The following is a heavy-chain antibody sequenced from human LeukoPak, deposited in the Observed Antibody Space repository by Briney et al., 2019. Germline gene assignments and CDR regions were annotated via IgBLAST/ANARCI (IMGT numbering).Heavy chain of an antibody. V-gene: IGHV3-48*03. CDR1: GFTFSRYE. D-gene: IGHD3-10*01. J-gene: IGHJ4*02. CDR2: ISSSGSTI. CDR3: ARTPYGSGFDY. Sequence: GGSLRLSCAASGFTFSRYEMNWVRQAPGKGLEWVSYISSSGSTIYYAVSVKGRFTISRDNAKNSLYLQMNSLRAEDAAVYYCARTPYGSGFDYWGQGTLVTVSS.